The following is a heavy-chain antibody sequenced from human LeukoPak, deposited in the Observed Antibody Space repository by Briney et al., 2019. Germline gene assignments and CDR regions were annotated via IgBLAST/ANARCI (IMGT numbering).Heavy chain of an antibody. CDR2: ISWNSGSI. CDR3: AKTPCYYDSSGHFDY. D-gene: IGHD3-22*01. J-gene: IGHJ4*02. CDR1: GFTFDDYA. Sequence: TGGSLRLSCAASGFTFDDYAMHWVRQAPGKGLEWVSGISWNSGSIGYADSVKGRFTISRDNAKNSLYLQMNSLRAEDTALYYCAKTPCYYDSSGHFDYWGQGTLVTVSS. V-gene: IGHV3-9*01.